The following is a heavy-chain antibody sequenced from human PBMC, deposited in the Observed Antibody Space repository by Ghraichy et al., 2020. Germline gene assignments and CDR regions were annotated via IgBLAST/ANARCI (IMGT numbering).Heavy chain of an antibody. J-gene: IGHJ4*02. CDR2: ISAYNGNT. D-gene: IGHD2-21*02. CDR1: GYTFTTYG. Sequence: ASVKVSCKASGYTFTTYGIGWVRQAPGQGLEWMGWISAYNGNTNYAQKYQGRVTMTTDTSTTTAYLELTTLRSDDTAVYYCARATGYCGGDCYTLFDYWGQGTLVTVSS. CDR3: ARATGYCGGDCYTLFDY. V-gene: IGHV1-18*01.